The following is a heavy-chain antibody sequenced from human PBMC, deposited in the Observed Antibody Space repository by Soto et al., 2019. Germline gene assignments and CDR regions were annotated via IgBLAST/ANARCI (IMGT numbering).Heavy chain of an antibody. V-gene: IGHV1-69*13. J-gene: IGHJ6*02. CDR1: GGTFSSYA. CDR3: ARGIVDYDSSGYYGYYYYGMDV. Sequence: SVKVSCKASGGTFSSYAISWVRQAPGQGLERMGGIIPILGTANYAQKFQGRVTITADESTSTAYMELSSLRSEDTAVYYCARGIVDYDSSGYYGYYYYGMDVWGQGTTVTVSS. CDR2: IIPILGTA. D-gene: IGHD3-22*01.